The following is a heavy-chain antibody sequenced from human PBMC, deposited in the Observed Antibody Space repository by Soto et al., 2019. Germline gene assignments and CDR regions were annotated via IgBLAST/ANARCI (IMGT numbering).Heavy chain of an antibody. J-gene: IGHJ6*02. D-gene: IGHD2-15*01. V-gene: IGHV3-30*03. CDR1: GFTFSSYG. Sequence: PGGSLRLSCAASGFTFSSYGMHWVRQAPGKGLEWVAVISYDGSNKYYADSVKGRFTISRDNSKNTLYLQMNSLRAEDTAVYYCARGGVVVAATIPDYYYYGMDVWGQGTTVTVSS. CDR2: ISYDGSNK. CDR3: ARGGVVVAATIPDYYYYGMDV.